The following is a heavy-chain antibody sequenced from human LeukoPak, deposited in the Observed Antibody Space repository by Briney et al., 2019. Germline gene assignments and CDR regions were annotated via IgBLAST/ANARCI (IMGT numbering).Heavy chain of an antibody. CDR1: GYNFTGYY. CDR3: TRDPMVRGVPRYYFDC. CDR2: INTNSGGT. D-gene: IGHD3-10*01. Sequence: ASVKVSCKASGYNFTGYYMHWVRQAPGQGLEWMGWINTNSGGTNYAQKFQGRVTMTRDTSISTAYMELSRLRSDDTAVYYCTRDPMVRGVPRYYFDCWGQGTLVTVSS. J-gene: IGHJ4*02. V-gene: IGHV1-2*02.